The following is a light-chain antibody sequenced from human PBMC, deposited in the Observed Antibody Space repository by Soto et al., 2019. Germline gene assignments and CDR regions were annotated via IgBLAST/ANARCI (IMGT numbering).Light chain of an antibody. CDR1: SSEIGVYDY. Sequence: QSALTQPASLSGSPGQSITISCTGTSSEIGVYDYVSWFQQHPGKAPTLMLYAVNSRPSGFSYRSSGPKSGPTAYLPISGIEVEDDIAYFCFSITTTTAHVFGSSTKLNV. CDR3: FSITTTTAHV. CDR2: AVN. J-gene: IGLJ1*01. V-gene: IGLV2-14*01.